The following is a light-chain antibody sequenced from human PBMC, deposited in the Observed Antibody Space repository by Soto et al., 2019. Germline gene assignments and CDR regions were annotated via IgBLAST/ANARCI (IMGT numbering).Light chain of an antibody. CDR2: DAS. CDR3: QQYNSYPWT. Sequence: DIQMTQSPSTLSASVGDRVTTTCRARQSISSWLAWYQQKPGKAPKLLIYDASSLESGVPSRFSGSGSGTEFTLTISSLQPDDFATYYCQQYNSYPWTFGQGTKVEIK. V-gene: IGKV1-5*01. J-gene: IGKJ1*01. CDR1: QSISSW.